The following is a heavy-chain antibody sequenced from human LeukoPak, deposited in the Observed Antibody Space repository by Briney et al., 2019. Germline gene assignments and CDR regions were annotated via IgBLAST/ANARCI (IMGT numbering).Heavy chain of an antibody. CDR3: TTYTSGSCSN. J-gene: IGHJ4*02. CDR1: GFTFNNAW. CDR2: IRNNTDGGTT. Sequence: GGPQRLSCAASGFTFNNAWLPWVPHAPGEAREGVGRIRNNTDGGTTDYAEPVKGRFTISRDDSKNKLYLQMNSLKTEDAAFYYCTTYTSGSCSNWGQGTLVIVSS. V-gene: IGHV3-15*01. D-gene: IGHD1-26*01.